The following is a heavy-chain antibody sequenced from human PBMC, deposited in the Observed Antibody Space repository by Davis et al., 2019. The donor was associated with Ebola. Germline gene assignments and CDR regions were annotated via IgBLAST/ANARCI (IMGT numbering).Heavy chain of an antibody. J-gene: IGHJ4*02. V-gene: IGHV1-8*01. D-gene: IGHD5-12*01. Sequence: ASVKVSCKASAYTFTSYDINWVRQATGQGLEWMGWMNPNSGNTGYAQKFQGRVTMTRDTSTSTVYMELSSLRSEDTAVYYCARGEWWLRRPPSHYFDYWGQGTLVTVSS. CDR3: ARGEWWLRRPPSHYFDY. CDR2: MNPNSGNT. CDR1: AYTFTSYD.